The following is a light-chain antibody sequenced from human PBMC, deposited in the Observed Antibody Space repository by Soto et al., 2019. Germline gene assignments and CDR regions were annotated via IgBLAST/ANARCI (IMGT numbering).Light chain of an antibody. V-gene: IGLV2-14*01. Sequence: QSVLTQPASVSGSPGQSITISCTGTSSDVGGYNYVSWYQQHPGKAPKLMIYDVSNRPSGVSNHFSGSKSGNTASLTISGLQAKDEADYYCSSYTSSSTVVFAGGTKVTVL. CDR2: DVS. CDR1: SSDVGGYNY. CDR3: SSYTSSSTVV. J-gene: IGLJ2*01.